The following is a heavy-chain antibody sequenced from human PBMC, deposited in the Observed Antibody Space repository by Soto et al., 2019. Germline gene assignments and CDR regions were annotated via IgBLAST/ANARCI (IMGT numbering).Heavy chain of an antibody. Sequence: TGGSLRLSCAASGFTFSSYAMSWVRQAPGKGLEWVSSISSSSSYIYYADSVKGRFTISRDNAKNSLYLQMNSLRAEDTAVYYCARDEYSYGNPDYWGQGTLVTVSS. J-gene: IGHJ4*02. D-gene: IGHD5-18*01. V-gene: IGHV3-21*01. CDR1: GFTFSSYA. CDR2: ISSSSSYI. CDR3: ARDEYSYGNPDY.